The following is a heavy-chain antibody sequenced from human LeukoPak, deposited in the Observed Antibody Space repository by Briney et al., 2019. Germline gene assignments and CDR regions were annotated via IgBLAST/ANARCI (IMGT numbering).Heavy chain of an antibody. D-gene: IGHD2-21*02. CDR1: GGSISSYY. CDR2: IYYSGST. Sequence: SETLSLTCTVSGGSISSYYWSWIRRPPGKGLEWIGYIYYSGSTNYNPSLKSRVTISVDTSKNQFSLKLSSVTAADTAVYYCARAYCGGDRYGRIGYFDLWGRGTLVTVSS. J-gene: IGHJ2*01. CDR3: ARAYCGGDRYGRIGYFDL. V-gene: IGHV4-59*01.